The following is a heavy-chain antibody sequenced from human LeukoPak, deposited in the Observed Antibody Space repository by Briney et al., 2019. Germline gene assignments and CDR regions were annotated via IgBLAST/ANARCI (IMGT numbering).Heavy chain of an antibody. CDR1: GFTFSSYS. Sequence: GGSLRLSCAASGFTFSSYSMNWVREAPGKGLEWVSSISSSSSYIYYADSVKGRFTISRDNAKNSLYLQMNTLRAEDTAVYYCARGGYCSGGSCRTYWGQGTLVTVSS. V-gene: IGHV3-21*01. J-gene: IGHJ4*02. CDR3: ARGGYCSGGSCRTY. D-gene: IGHD2-15*01. CDR2: ISSSSSYI.